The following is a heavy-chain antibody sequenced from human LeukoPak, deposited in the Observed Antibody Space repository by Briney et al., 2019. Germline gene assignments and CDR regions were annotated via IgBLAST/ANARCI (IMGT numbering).Heavy chain of an antibody. J-gene: IGHJ6*02. CDR1: GGSFSGYY. CDR2: IYHSGST. D-gene: IGHD2-2*01. Sequence: PSETLSLTCAVYGGSFSGYYWSWIRQPPGKGLEWIGEIYHSGSTNYNPSLKSRVTISVDTSKNQFSLKLSSVTAADTAVYYCARGYCSSTSCLEDYYYYGMDVWGQGTTVTVSS. V-gene: IGHV4-34*01. CDR3: ARGYCSSTSCLEDYYYYGMDV.